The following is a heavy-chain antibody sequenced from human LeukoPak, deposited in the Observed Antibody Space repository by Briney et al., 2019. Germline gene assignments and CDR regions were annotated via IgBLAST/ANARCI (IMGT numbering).Heavy chain of an antibody. CDR1: GFTFSGSA. CDR3: TRLHGYSSGWYYFDY. J-gene: IGHJ4*02. CDR2: IRSKANSYAT. V-gene: IGHV3-73*01. D-gene: IGHD6-19*01. Sequence: GGSLRLSCAASGFTFSGSAMHWVRQASGKGLEWVGRIRSKANSYATAYAASVKGRFTISRDDSKNTAYLQMNSLKTEDTAVYYCTRLHGYSSGWYYFDYWGQGTPVTVSS.